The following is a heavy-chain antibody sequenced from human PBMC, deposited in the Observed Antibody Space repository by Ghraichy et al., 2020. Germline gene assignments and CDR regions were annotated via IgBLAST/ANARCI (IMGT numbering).Heavy chain of an antibody. J-gene: IGHJ4*01. CDR2: IYPSDSEI. D-gene: IGHD3-10*01. CDR1: GYSFTSYW. Sequence: GGSLRLSCKGSGYSFTSYWIGWVRQLPGKGLEWMGIIYPSDSEIRYSPSFQGQFTISADKSISTAYLQWSSLKASDTAMYYCARVLWFGADAGGYFDYWGQVTLVSVSS. CDR3: ARVLWFGADAGGYFDY. V-gene: IGHV5-51*01.